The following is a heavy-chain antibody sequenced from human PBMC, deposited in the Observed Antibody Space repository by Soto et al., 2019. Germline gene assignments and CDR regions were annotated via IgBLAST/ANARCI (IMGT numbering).Heavy chain of an antibody. V-gene: IGHV3-21*01. Sequence: PGGSLRLSCAASGFTFSSYSMNWVRQAPGKGLEWVSSISSSSSYIYYADSVKGRFTISRDNAKSSLYLQMNSLRAEDTAVYYCARDASVTMIVVVTPVGAFDIWGQGTMVTVSS. CDR3: ARDASVTMIVVVTPVGAFDI. CDR1: GFTFSSYS. J-gene: IGHJ3*02. D-gene: IGHD3-22*01. CDR2: ISSSSSYI.